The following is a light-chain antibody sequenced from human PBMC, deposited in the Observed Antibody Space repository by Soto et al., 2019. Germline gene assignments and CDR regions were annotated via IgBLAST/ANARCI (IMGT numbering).Light chain of an antibody. Sequence: ILLTQSPDTLSLSPGERATLSCRATQSVSSNYLAWYQQKAGQAPRLLIYGASSRATGIPDRISGSGSGTDFTLTINRLEPEDSAVYYCQQYSTLPHTFGQGTKLEVK. CDR3: QQYSTLPHT. V-gene: IGKV3-20*01. CDR2: GAS. CDR1: QSVSSNY. J-gene: IGKJ2*01.